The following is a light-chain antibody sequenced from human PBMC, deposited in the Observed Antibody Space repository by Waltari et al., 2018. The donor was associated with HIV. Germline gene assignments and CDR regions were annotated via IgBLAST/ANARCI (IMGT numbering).Light chain of an antibody. Sequence: QSALTQPASVSGSPGQSVTISCAGSNSDVWSYDLVSWYQHHPGKAPKRLFYEVTKRPSGLSNRFSGSKSGNTASLTISGLQAEDEADYYCCSYAGSHTFVVFGGGTKLTVL. J-gene: IGLJ2*01. CDR2: EVT. CDR1: NSDVWSYDL. V-gene: IGLV2-23*02. CDR3: CSYAGSHTFVV.